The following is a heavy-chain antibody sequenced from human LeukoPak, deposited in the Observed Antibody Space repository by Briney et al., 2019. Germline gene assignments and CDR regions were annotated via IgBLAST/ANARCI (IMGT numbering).Heavy chain of an antibody. D-gene: IGHD5-24*01. CDR3: ARNPPGWLQADY. CDR1: GFTFSSYG. Sequence: GGSLRLSCAASGFTFSSYGMHWVRQAPGKGLEWVAVISYDGSNKYYADSVKGRFTISRDSSKNTLYLQMNSLRAEDTAVYYCARNPPGWLQADYWGQGTLVTVSS. CDR2: ISYDGSNK. V-gene: IGHV3-30*03. J-gene: IGHJ4*02.